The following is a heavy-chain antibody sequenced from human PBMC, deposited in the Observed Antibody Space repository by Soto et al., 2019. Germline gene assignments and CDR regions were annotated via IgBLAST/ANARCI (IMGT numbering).Heavy chain of an antibody. Sequence: QVQLQESGPGLVKPSETLSLTCTVSGGSVSNYYWNWIRQPPGKGLEWVGYIYYGGSTVYNPSLGGRVSMSVDTSKNQFSLKLSSVTAADTPLYYCARSDYLDNTGILLWGQGTLVTVSS. D-gene: IGHD3-9*01. CDR1: GGSVSNYY. J-gene: IGHJ4*02. CDR3: ARSDYLDNTGILL. CDR2: IYYGGST. V-gene: IGHV4-59*08.